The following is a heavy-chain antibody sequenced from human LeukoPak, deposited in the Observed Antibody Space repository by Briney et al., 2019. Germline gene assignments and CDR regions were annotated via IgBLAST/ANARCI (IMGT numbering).Heavy chain of an antibody. CDR1: GFTFSGSA. J-gene: IGHJ6*03. D-gene: IGHD5-12*01. V-gene: IGHV3-73*01. CDR2: IRSKGNSYAT. CDR3: SRDGLRGPTNYYYYYMDV. Sequence: GSLRLSCAASGFTFSGSAMHWVRQASGKGLEWVGRIRSKGNSYATAYAASLKGRFTISRDDSKNTAYLQMNSLKTEDTAVYYCSRDGLRGPTNYYYYYMDVWGKGTTVTISS.